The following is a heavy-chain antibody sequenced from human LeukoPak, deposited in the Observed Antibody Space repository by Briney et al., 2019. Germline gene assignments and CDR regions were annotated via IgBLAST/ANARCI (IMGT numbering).Heavy chain of an antibody. Sequence: GGSLRLSSAASGFTFNSYAMSWVRQAPGKGLEWVSAISGSGGSTYYADSVKGRFTISRDNSKNTLYLQMNSLRAEDTAVYYCAKDWGWQQQNWFDRWGQGTLVAVSS. J-gene: IGHJ5*02. CDR3: AKDWGWQQQNWFDR. D-gene: IGHD6-13*01. CDR1: GFTFNSYA. CDR2: ISGSGGST. V-gene: IGHV3-23*01.